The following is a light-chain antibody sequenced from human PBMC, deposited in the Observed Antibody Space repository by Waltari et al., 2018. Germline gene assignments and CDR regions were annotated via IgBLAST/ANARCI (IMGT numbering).Light chain of an antibody. J-gene: IGKJ1*01. CDR3: HQYYSTPQT. V-gene: IGKV4-1*01. CDR1: QSLLFNSDSKSY. Sequence: DIVLTQSPEFMAVSLGESATLNCKSSQSLLFNSDSKSYLAWYQQRRGQPPTLLIYWASTRESGVPDRFNGSGSGTDFSLTISSLQAEDAAVYYCHQYYSTPQTFGQGTKVEVK. CDR2: WAS.